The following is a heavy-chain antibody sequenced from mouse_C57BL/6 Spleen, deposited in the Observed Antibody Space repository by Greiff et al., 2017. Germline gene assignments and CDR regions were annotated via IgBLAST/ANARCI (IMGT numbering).Heavy chain of an antibody. CDR3: ARQLPYYAMDY. J-gene: IGHJ4*01. CDR2: FYPGSGSI. Sequence: VQLQESGAELVKPGASVKLSCKASGYTFTEYTIHWVKQRSGQGLEWIGWFYPGSGSIKYNKKFKDKATLTVDKSSSTVYMDLSRLTSEDAAVCFSARQLPYYAMDYWGQGTSVTVSS. V-gene: IGHV1-62-2*01. CDR1: GYTFTEYT. D-gene: IGHD1-1*01.